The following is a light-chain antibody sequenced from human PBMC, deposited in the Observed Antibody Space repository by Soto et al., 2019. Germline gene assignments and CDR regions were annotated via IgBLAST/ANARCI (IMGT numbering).Light chain of an antibody. CDR1: QGIKSW. CDR3: QHADSFPPWT. V-gene: IGKV1-12*01. CDR2: GAS. Sequence: DIQMTQSPSSVSASVGDRVTITCRASQGIKSWLAWYQQKPGKAPKLLIYGASSLHSGVPSRFSGSGSGTYFTLTISSLQPEDFATYHGQHADSFPPWTFGQGTKVEIK. J-gene: IGKJ1*01.